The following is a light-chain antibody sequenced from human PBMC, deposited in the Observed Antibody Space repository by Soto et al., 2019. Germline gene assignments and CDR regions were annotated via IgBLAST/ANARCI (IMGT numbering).Light chain of an antibody. V-gene: IGKV3-15*01. CDR1: QSVSSSY. J-gene: IGKJ1*01. CDR2: GAT. Sequence: EIVLTQSPGTRSLSPGERATLSCRSSQSVSSSYLAWYQQKPGQAPRLLIYGATTRATGIPARFSGSGSGTEFTLTISSLQSEDFAVFYCQQYNNWPPATFGQGTKVDIK. CDR3: QQYNNWPPAT.